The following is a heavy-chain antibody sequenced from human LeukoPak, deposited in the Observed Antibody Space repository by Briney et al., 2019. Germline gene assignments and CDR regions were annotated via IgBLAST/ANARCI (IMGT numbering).Heavy chain of an antibody. D-gene: IGHD3-10*01. CDR2: MYYTGTT. CDR1: RGSISTYY. J-gene: IGHJ3*02. Sequence: SETLSLTCTVSRGSISTYYWNWIRQPPGKGLEWIGYMYYTGTTDYNPSLKSRVTMSVDTSKNQFSLKLSSVTTADTAVYYCAREGHYYASGSGAFDIWGQGTMITVSS. CDR3: AREGHYYASGSGAFDI. V-gene: IGHV4-59*01.